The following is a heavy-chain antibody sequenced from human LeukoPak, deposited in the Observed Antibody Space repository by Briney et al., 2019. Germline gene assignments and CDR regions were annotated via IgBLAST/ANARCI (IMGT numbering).Heavy chain of an antibody. CDR3: ARIPPAGSTLDY. J-gene: IGHJ4*02. V-gene: IGHV3-66*01. CDR1: EFSVSSNY. D-gene: IGHD3-10*01. CDR2: IYSGGST. Sequence: GGSLRLSCAASEFSVSSNYMSWVRQAPGKGLEWVSVIYSGGSTYYADSVKGRFTISRDNSKNTLYLQMNSLRAEDTAVYYCARIPPAGSTLDYWGQGTLVTVSS.